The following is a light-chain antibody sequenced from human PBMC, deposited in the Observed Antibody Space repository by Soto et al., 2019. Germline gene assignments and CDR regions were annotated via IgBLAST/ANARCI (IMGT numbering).Light chain of an antibody. Sequence: EIVLTQSPGTLSLSPGERATLSCRASQTVNSNYLAWYQQKPGQAPRLLIYGTSNRATGIANRFSGSGSGTDFTLTLSRLEPEDFAVYYCHHSGISLRAFGQGTKVEIK. CDR3: HHSGISLRA. CDR1: QTVNSNY. V-gene: IGKV3-20*01. CDR2: GTS. J-gene: IGKJ1*01.